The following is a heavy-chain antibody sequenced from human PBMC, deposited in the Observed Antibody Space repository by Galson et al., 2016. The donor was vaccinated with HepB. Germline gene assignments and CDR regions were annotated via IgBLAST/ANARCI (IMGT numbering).Heavy chain of an antibody. CDR3: ARDPCGGDCYSPYRFYYYDMDV. Sequence: SVKVSCKVSGSTFNVYFVHWVRQAPGQGLEWMGIINPSGGSTSYAQKFQGRVTMTRDTSTSTVYMELRSLRSEDTAVYYCARDPCGGDCYSPYRFYYYDMDVWGQGTTVTVSS. CDR2: INPSGGST. V-gene: IGHV1-46*02. CDR1: GSTFNVYF. J-gene: IGHJ6*02. D-gene: IGHD2-21*02.